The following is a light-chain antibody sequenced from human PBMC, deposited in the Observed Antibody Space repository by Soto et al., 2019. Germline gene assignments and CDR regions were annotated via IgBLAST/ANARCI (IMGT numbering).Light chain of an antibody. CDR3: RSYTSISTYV. V-gene: IGLV2-14*03. CDR1: SSDVGGYDF. CDR2: DVS. Sequence: QSALTQPASVSGSPGQSITISCTGTSSDVGGYDFVSWYQHHPGKAPRLMIYDVSHRPSGVSDRFSASKSGNTASLTISGLLAEDEADYYCRSYTSISTYVFGTGTKLTVL. J-gene: IGLJ1*01.